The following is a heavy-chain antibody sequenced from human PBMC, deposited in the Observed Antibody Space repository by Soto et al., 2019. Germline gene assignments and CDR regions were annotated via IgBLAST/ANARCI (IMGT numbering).Heavy chain of an antibody. CDR3: AKASGYCSSTSCPPSDAFDI. Sequence: GGSLRLSCAASGFTFSSYAMSWVRQAPGKGLEWVSAISGSGGSTYYADSVKGRFTISRDNSKNTLYLQMNSLRAEDTAVYYCAKASGYCSSTSCPPSDAFDIWGQGTMVTVS. J-gene: IGHJ3*02. V-gene: IGHV3-23*01. CDR2: ISGSGGST. CDR1: GFTFSSYA. D-gene: IGHD2-2*03.